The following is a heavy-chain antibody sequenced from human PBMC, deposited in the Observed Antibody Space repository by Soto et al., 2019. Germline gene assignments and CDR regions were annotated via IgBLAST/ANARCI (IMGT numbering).Heavy chain of an antibody. CDR1: GFIFSNSW. Sequence: GGSLRLSCAASGFIFSNSWMHWVRQAPGKGLVWVSRINSDGSTIRYADSVKGRFTISRDNAKNTLFLQMNSLRAEDTAVYYCASRPVTGGYYYYMDVWGKGT. CDR3: ASRPVTGGYYYYMDV. J-gene: IGHJ6*03. CDR2: INSDGSTI. D-gene: IGHD3-16*01. V-gene: IGHV3-74*01.